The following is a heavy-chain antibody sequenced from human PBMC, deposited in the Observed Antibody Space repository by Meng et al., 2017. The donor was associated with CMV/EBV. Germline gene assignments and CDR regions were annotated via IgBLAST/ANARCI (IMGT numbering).Heavy chain of an antibody. CDR1: GFTFSSYS. CDR2: ISSSSSTI. V-gene: IGHV3-48*04. Sequence: GESLKISCAASGFTFSSYSMNWVRQAPGKGLEWVSYISSSSSTIYYADSVKGRFTISRDNAKNSLYLQMNSLRAEDTAVYYCARAAGSLLRYYFDYWGQGTLVTVSS. D-gene: IGHD3-10*01. CDR3: ARAAGSLLRYYFDY. J-gene: IGHJ4*02.